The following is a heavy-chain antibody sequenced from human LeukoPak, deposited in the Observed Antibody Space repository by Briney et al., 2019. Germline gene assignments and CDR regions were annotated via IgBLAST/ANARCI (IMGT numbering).Heavy chain of an antibody. Sequence: PGGSLRLSCAASGLTFSSYGLSWVRQAPGKGLEWVSGISGSETTYYADSVKGRFTISRDNSKNTLFLQMNSLRAEDTALYYCGKSSGGDYLQYSDSWGQGTLVTVSS. CDR2: ISGSETT. CDR3: GKSSGGDYLQYSDS. D-gene: IGHD2-21*02. J-gene: IGHJ4*02. V-gene: IGHV3-23*01. CDR1: GLTFSSYG.